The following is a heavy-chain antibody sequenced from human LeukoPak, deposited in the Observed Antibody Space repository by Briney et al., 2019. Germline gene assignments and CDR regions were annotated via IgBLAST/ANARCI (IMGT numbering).Heavy chain of an antibody. D-gene: IGHD2-2*01. Sequence: GGSLRLFCAASGFTFNTYWMTWVRQAPGKGLEWVSYISSSSSYIYYADSVKGRFTISRDNAKNSLYLQMNSLRAEDTAVYYCARAYPEGDYWGQGTLVTVSS. CDR1: GFTFNTYW. J-gene: IGHJ4*02. CDR3: ARAYPEGDY. CDR2: ISSSSSYI. V-gene: IGHV3-21*01.